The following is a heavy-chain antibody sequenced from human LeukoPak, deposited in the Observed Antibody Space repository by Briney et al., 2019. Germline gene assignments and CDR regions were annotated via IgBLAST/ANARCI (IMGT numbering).Heavy chain of an antibody. J-gene: IGHJ3*02. CDR2: INPSGGST. CDR3: AGETGLGDAFDI. Sequence: ASVKVSCKASGYTFTSYYMHWVRQAPGQGLEWMGIINPSGGSTSYAQKFQGRVTMTRDRSTSIVYMELSSLRSEDTAVYYCAGETGLGDAFDIWGQGTMVTVSS. V-gene: IGHV1-46*01. CDR1: GYTFTSYY.